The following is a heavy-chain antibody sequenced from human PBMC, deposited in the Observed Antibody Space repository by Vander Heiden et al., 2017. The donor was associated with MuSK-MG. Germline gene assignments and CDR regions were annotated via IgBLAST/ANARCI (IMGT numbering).Heavy chain of an antibody. V-gene: IGHV3-48*01. J-gene: IGHJ5*02. CDR3: ARRIQVNWFDP. Sequence: GFTFSSYSMNWVRQAPGKGLEWVAYISSSSSTIYYADSVKGRFTISRDNAKNSLYLQLNRLRAEDTAVYYCARRIQVNWFDPWCQGTLVTVSS. CDR2: ISSSSSTI. CDR1: GFTFSSYS. D-gene: IGHD5-18*01.